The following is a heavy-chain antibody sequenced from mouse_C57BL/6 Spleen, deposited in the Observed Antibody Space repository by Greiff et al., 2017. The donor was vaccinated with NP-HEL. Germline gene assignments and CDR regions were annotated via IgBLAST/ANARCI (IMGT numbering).Heavy chain of an antibody. CDR1: GFTFSDYG. D-gene: IGHD2-3*01. J-gene: IGHJ3*01. CDR3: ARDDGYYLAWFAY. CDR2: ISSGSSTI. Sequence: EVQRVESGGGLVKPGGSLKLSCAASGFTFSDYGMHWVRQAPEKGLEWVAYISSGSSTIYYADTVKGRFTISRDNAKNTLFLQMTSLRSEDTAMYYCARDDGYYLAWFAYRGQGTLVTVSA. V-gene: IGHV5-17*01.